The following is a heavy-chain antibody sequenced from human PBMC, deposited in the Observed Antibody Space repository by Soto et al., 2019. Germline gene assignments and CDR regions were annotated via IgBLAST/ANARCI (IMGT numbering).Heavy chain of an antibody. Sequence: QVQLQESGPGLVKPSGTLSLTCAVSSGSITSSNWWSWVRQPPGKGLEWIGEIFQNGNTYYHQSLKSRVTMSVDTSKNQFSLNLGSVTAADTAVYYCARRTWGMDVWGQGTTVTVSS. J-gene: IGHJ6*02. CDR3: ARRTWGMDV. D-gene: IGHD2-8*01. V-gene: IGHV4-4*02. CDR1: SGSITSSNW. CDR2: IFQNGNT.